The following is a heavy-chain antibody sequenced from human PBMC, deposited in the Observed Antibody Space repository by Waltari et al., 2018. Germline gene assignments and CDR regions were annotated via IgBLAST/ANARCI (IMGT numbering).Heavy chain of an antibody. CDR1: GYTLTELS. D-gene: IGHD2-15*01. V-gene: IGHV1-24*01. Sequence: QVQLVQSGAEVKKPGASVKVSCKVSGYTLTELSMHWVRQAPGKGLEWMGGVDPEECATIYAQKCQGRVTMTEDTSTDTAYMELSSLRSEDTAVYYCATPATQVSYYGMDVWGQGTTVTVSS. CDR2: VDPEECAT. CDR3: ATPATQVSYYGMDV. J-gene: IGHJ6*02.